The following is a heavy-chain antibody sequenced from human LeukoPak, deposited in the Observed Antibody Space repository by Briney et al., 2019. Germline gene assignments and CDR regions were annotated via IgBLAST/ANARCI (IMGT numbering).Heavy chain of an antibody. D-gene: IGHD1-26*01. V-gene: IGHV3-30*02. CDR3: AKPSGSGVDY. CDR2: VENDGRTK. J-gene: IGHJ4*02. Sequence: PGGSLRLSCAASGFTFRSLGMHWVRQAPGKGLDWVAFVENDGRTKYYADSVKGRFTISRDNSKNTLYLQMNSLRLEDMALYYCAKPSGSGVDYWGRGTRVTVSS. CDR1: GFTFRSLG.